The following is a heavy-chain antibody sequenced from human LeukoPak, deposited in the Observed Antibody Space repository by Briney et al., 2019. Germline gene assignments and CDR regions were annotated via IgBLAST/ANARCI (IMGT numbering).Heavy chain of an antibody. CDR3: ARDSYCSSSTGCYWSY. CDR1: GGSISGSSYY. Sequence: SETLSLTCTVSGGSISGSSYYWGWIRQPPEKGLEWIGSLDYSGSTYYTPSLKSRVTISVDTSKNQFSLKLSSVTAADTAVYYCARDSYCSSSTGCYWSYWGQGTLVTVSS. J-gene: IGHJ1*01. V-gene: IGHV4-39*07. CDR2: LDYSGST. D-gene: IGHD2-2*01.